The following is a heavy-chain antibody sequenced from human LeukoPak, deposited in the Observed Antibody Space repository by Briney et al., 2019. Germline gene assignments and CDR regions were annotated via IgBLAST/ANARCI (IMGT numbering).Heavy chain of an antibody. J-gene: IGHJ4*02. CDR1: GGSISSYY. Sequence: SGTLSLTCTVSGGSISSYYWSWIRQPPGKGLEWIGYIYYSGSTNYNPSLKSRVTISVDTSKNQFSLKLSSVTAADTAVYYCARGMADTYSSSWYVDPFDYWGQGTLVTVSS. D-gene: IGHD6-13*01. CDR3: ARGMADTYSSSWYVDPFDY. V-gene: IGHV4-59*01. CDR2: IYYSGST.